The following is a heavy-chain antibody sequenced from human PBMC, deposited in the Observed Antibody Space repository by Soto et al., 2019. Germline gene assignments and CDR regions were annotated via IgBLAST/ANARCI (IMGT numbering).Heavy chain of an antibody. CDR2: ISYSGST. Sequence: PSETLSLTCTVSGGSISRSSYYSGWIRPPPGKGLEWIGSISYSGSTYYNPSLKTRVTISVATSTNQFSLKLSSVTAADKAVYYCARHQILPGYYTSWVQGNLVTVSS. CDR3: ARHQILPGYYTS. CDR1: GGSISRSSYY. J-gene: IGHJ4*02. D-gene: IGHD3-9*01. V-gene: IGHV4-39*01.